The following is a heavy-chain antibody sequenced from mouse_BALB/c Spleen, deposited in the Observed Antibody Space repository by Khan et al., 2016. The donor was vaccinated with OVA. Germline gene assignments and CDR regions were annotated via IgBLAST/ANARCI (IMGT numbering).Heavy chain of an antibody. V-gene: IGHV3-2*02. J-gene: IGHJ2*01. Sequence: EVQLVESGPGLVKPSQSLSLTCTVTGYSITTDYAWNWIRQFPGNKLEWMGFISYSGNTKYNPSLKSRISITRDTSKNQFFLQLKSVTTEDTARDYCANYYGRVVDYWGQGTTLTVSS. CDR3: ANYYGRVVDY. D-gene: IGHD2-1*01. CDR2: ISYSGNT. CDR1: GYSITTDYA.